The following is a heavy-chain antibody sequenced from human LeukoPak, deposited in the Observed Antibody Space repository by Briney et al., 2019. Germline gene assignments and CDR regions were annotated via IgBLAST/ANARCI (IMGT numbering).Heavy chain of an antibody. J-gene: IGHJ3*02. Sequence: SETLSLTCAVSGGSISSSNWWSWVRQPPGKGLEWIGEIYHSGSTNYNPSLKSRVTISVDTSKNQFSLKLSSVTAADTAVYYCARHGHYYDSSGYYLDAFDIWGQGTMVTVSS. D-gene: IGHD3-22*01. V-gene: IGHV4-4*02. CDR3: ARHGHYYDSSGYYLDAFDI. CDR2: IYHSGST. CDR1: GGSISSSNW.